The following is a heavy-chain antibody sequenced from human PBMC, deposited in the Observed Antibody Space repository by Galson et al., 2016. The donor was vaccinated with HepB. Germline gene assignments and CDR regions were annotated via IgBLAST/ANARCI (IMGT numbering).Heavy chain of an antibody. J-gene: IGHJ4*02. CDR3: AVVGDVSRD. V-gene: IGHV3-66*01. Sequence: SLRLSCAASGFTVSSCSMIWVRQAPGKGLEWVSLIYRGGSTHYADPVKGRFTISRDNSKNTLYLQMNSLKVEDTAVYYCAVVGDVSRDWGQGILVTVSS. D-gene: IGHD2-21*01. CDR1: GFTVSSCS. CDR2: IYRGGST.